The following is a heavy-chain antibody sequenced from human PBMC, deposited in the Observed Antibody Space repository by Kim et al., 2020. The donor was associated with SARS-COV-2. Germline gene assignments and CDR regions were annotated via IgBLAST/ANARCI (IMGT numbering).Heavy chain of an antibody. D-gene: IGHD6-6*01. CDR3: ARGSVIAARSNWFDP. Sequence: RKFQGRVTMTRNTSISTAYMELSSLRSEDTAVYYCARGSVIAARSNWFDPWGQGTLVTVSS. V-gene: IGHV1-8*01. J-gene: IGHJ5*02.